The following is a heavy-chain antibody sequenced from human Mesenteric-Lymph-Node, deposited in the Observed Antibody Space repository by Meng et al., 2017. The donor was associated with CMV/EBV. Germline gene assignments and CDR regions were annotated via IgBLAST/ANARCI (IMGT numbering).Heavy chain of an antibody. CDR2: IAYDGSNK. CDR1: GFALTSVA. J-gene: IGHJ5*02. D-gene: IGHD1-20*01. CDR3: ARVKWGITGTT. V-gene: IGHV3-30*04. Sequence: RRVACWGVGCPPWSSLRLFFAASGFALTSVAMPGVRQAPGKGLEWVAVIAYDGSNKYYADSVKGRFTISRDNSKNTLYLQINSLRAEDTAVYYCARVKWGITGTTWGQGTLVTVSS.